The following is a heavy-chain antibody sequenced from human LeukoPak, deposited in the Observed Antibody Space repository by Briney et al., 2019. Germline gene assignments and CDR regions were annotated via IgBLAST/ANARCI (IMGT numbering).Heavy chain of an antibody. V-gene: IGHV3-30*02. D-gene: IGHD3-10*01. CDR1: GFTFSSYG. CDR3: AKEWYYYGSGSCPFDY. CDR2: IRYDGSNK. J-gene: IGHJ4*02. Sequence: PGGSLRLSCAASGFTFSSYGMHWVRQAPGKGLEWVAFIRYDGSNKYYADSVKGRFTISRDNSKNTLYLQMNSLRAEDTAVYYCAKEWYYYGSGSCPFDYWGQGTLVTVSS.